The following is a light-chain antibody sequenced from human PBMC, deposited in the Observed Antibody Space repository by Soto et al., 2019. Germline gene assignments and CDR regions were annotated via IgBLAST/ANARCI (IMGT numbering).Light chain of an antibody. CDR1: SSNIGSNY. CDR2: RNN. Sequence: QSVLTQPPSASGTPGQRVTISCSGSSSNIGSNYVYWYQQLPGTAPKLLIYRNNQRPSGVPDRFSGSKSGTSASLAISGLRSEDEADYYCAAWDDILSGLYVFGTGTKVTV. V-gene: IGLV1-47*01. CDR3: AAWDDILSGLYV. J-gene: IGLJ1*01.